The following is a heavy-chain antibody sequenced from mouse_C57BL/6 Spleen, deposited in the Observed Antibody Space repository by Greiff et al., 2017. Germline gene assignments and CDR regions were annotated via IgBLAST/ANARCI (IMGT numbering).Heavy chain of an antibody. J-gene: IGHJ4*01. V-gene: IGHV1-82*01. D-gene: IGHD1-1*01. CDR2: IYPGDGDT. CDR1: GYAFSSSW. CDR3: ARRGLYGCSSHYYAMDY. Sequence: QVHVKQSGPELVKPGASVKISCKASGYAFSSSWMNWVKQRPGKGLEWIGRIYPGDGDTNYNGKFKGKATLTADKSSSTAYMQLSSLTSEESAVYFCARRGLYGCSSHYYAMDYWGQGTSGTVSS.